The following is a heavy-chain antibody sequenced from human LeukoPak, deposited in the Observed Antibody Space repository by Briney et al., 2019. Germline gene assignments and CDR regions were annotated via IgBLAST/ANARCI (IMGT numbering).Heavy chain of an antibody. J-gene: IGHJ4*02. D-gene: IGHD6-13*01. V-gene: IGHV3-74*01. CDR2: INGDGSST. Sequence: GGSLRLSCAGSGFTFSGFWMHWVRQAPGKGLVWVSRINGDGSSTNYADSVKGRFTISRDNSKNTLYLQMNSLRVEDTAVYNCAKDLEVAAAAYYFDYWGQGTLVTVSS. CDR3: AKDLEVAAAAYYFDY. CDR1: GFTFSGFW.